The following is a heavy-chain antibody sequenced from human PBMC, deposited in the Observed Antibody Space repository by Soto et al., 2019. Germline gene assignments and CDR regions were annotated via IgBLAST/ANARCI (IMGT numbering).Heavy chain of an antibody. J-gene: IGHJ5*02. CDR3: ARERTDGARLDP. CDR2: IYHSGST. Sequence: QVQLQESGPGLVKPSQTLSLTCTVSGGSISSGDYYWSWIRQPPGKGLEWIGYIYHSGSTYYNPSLTSRVTIPVDTSKNHLSLKLSSVTAADTAVYYCARERTDGARLDPWGQGTLVTVSS. V-gene: IGHV4-30-4*01. CDR1: GGSISSGDYY.